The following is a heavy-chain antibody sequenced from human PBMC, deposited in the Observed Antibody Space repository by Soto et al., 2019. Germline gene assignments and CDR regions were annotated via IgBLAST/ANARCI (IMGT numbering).Heavy chain of an antibody. D-gene: IGHD2-21*01. CDR1: GYTFSNYD. J-gene: IGHJ4*02. Sequence: QGNLVQAGAEVKKPGAAVKCSCKASGYTFSNYDLTWVRRPPGQGREWMGWISAHSGDTIYAQKFQGRVTMTTDTSTSTASLELRSLTSDDTAVYYCARAIKIMFVATAFWGQGTLVTVSS. CDR3: ARAIKIMFVATAF. CDR2: ISAHSGDT. V-gene: IGHV1-18*01.